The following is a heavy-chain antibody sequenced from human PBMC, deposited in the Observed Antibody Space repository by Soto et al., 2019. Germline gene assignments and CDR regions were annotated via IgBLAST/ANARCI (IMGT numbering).Heavy chain of an antibody. CDR3: ARGDPFNYAGFDV. D-gene: IGHD3-16*01. V-gene: IGHV1-8*01. CDR2: MNAKSGDT. CDR1: GYTFSDFD. Sequence: ASVKVSCKASGYTFSDFDINWLRQAAGQGPEWMGWMNAKSGDTFSAQRLQGKFNMTWDTSLSTAYMEVGSLTSDDAAIYYCARGDPFNYAGFDVWGQGTTVTVSS. J-gene: IGHJ6*02.